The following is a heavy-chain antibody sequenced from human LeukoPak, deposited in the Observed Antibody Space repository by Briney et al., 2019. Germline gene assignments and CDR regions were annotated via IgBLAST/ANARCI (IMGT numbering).Heavy chain of an antibody. D-gene: IGHD1-26*01. CDR3: ASIVGATDDYDAFDI. CDR2: INPNSGGT. V-gene: IGHV1-2*02. CDR1: GYTFTGYY. Sequence: ASVKVSCKASGYTFTGYYMHWVRQAPGQGLEWMGWINPNSGGTNYAQKFQGRVTMTRDMSTSTVYMELSSLRSEGTAVYYCASIVGATDDYDAFDIWGQGTMVTVSS. J-gene: IGHJ3*02.